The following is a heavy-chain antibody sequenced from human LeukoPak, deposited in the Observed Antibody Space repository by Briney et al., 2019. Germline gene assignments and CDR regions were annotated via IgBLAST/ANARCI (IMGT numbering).Heavy chain of an antibody. V-gene: IGHV3-49*04. D-gene: IGHD1-26*01. J-gene: IGHJ4*02. CDR1: GFTFGDYA. CDR2: IRSKAYGGTT. Sequence: GSLRLSCTASGFTFGDYAMSWVRKAPGKGLDWVGFIRSKAYGGTTAYAASVKGRFTISRDDSKSIAYLHMSSLKTEDTAVYYCSIPSGSYYGDYYFDYWGQGTLVTVSS. CDR3: SIPSGSYYGDYYFDY.